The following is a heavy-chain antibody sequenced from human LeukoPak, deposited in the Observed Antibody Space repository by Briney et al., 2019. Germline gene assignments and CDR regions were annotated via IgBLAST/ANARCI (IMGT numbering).Heavy chain of an antibody. CDR2: ISSSSSYI. Sequence: GGSLRLSCAASGFTFSSYSMNWVRQAPGKGLEWVSSISSSSSYIYYADSVKGRFTISRDNAKNSLYLQMNSLRAEDTAVYYCARLLWFGELLTGSAFHIWGQGTMVTVSS. CDR1: GFTFSSYS. V-gene: IGHV3-21*01. D-gene: IGHD3-10*01. CDR3: ARLLWFGELLTGSAFHI. J-gene: IGHJ3*02.